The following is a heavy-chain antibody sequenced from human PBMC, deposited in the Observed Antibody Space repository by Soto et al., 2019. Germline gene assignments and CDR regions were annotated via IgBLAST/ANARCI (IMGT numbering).Heavy chain of an antibody. Sequence: VQLVESGGGLVQPGGSLRLSCAASGFTVSSNYMSWVRQAPGKGLEWVSVIYSGGSTYYADSVKGRFTISRHNSKNTLYLQMNSLRAEDTAVYYCARAPLPYCSGGSCYSGYFDYWGQGTLVTVSS. D-gene: IGHD2-15*01. CDR2: IYSGGST. V-gene: IGHV3-53*04. J-gene: IGHJ4*02. CDR1: GFTVSSNY. CDR3: ARAPLPYCSGGSCYSGYFDY.